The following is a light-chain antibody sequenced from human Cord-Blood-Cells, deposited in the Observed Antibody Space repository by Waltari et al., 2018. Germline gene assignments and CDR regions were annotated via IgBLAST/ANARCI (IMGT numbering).Light chain of an antibody. CDR2: DAS. J-gene: IGKJ4*01. V-gene: IGKV3-11*01. Sequence: EIVLTQSPANLPLSPGEIATLSCRASQGVSSYLAWYQQKPGQAPRLLIYDASNRATGIPARFSGSGSGTDFTLTISSLEPEDFAVYYCQQRSNWPPTFGGGTKVEIK. CDR3: QQRSNWPPT. CDR1: QGVSSY.